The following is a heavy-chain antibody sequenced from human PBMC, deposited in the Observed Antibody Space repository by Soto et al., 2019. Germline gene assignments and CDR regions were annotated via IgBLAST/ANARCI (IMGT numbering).Heavy chain of an antibody. Sequence: QVQLVQSGAEVKKPGSSVKVSCKASGGTFSSYAISWVRQAPGQGLEWMGGIIPIFGTANYAQKFQGRVTITADESPSTAYMELSSLRSEDTAVYYCARENTPGVGAIWGFDYWGQGTLVTVSS. CDR2: IIPIFGTA. CDR1: GGTFSSYA. V-gene: IGHV1-69*01. J-gene: IGHJ4*02. D-gene: IGHD1-26*01. CDR3: ARENTPGVGAIWGFDY.